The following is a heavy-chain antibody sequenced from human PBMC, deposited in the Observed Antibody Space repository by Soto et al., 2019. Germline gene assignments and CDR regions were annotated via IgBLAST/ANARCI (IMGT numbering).Heavy chain of an antibody. CDR3: ASGGAGSGPFTWELPDH. V-gene: IGHV1-45*02. Sequence: QMQLVQSGAEVKKTGSSVTVSCKALGNTFSYRYLHWVRQAPGQALEWMGWITPFSGDVHYAQKFQERVTLTRDGAITTAYMRMSSLRSEDTAIYFCASGGAGSGPFTWELPDHWGQGTLVTVSS. CDR1: GNTFSYRY. CDR2: ITPFSGDV. D-gene: IGHD1-26*01. J-gene: IGHJ4*02.